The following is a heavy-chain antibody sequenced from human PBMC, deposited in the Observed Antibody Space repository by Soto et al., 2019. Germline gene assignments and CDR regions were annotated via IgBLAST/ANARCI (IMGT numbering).Heavy chain of an antibody. CDR2: INPNGGST. J-gene: IGHJ6*02. D-gene: IGHD4-4*01. CDR1: GYTFTNYH. CDR3: ARDNMHYYSTSEGYFYYGMDV. Sequence: ASVKVSCKASGYTFTNYHMHGVRQAPGPGLEWMGKINPNGGSTSYAQKFQGRVTMTRDTSTSTIYMELSSLRSEDTAVYYCARDNMHYYSTSEGYFYYGMDVWGQGTTVTVS. V-gene: IGHV1-46*01.